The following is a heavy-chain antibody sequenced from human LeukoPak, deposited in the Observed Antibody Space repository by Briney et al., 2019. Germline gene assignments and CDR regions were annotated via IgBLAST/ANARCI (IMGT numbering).Heavy chain of an antibody. D-gene: IGHD3-9*01. Sequence: ASETVSLTCTVSGGSVSSGSYYWSWIRQPPGKGLEWIGYIYYSGSTNYNPSLKSRVTISVDTSKNQFSLKLSSVTAADTAVYYCARGPYDIFEYWGQGTLVTVSS. V-gene: IGHV4-61*01. J-gene: IGHJ4*02. CDR3: ARGPYDIFEY. CDR1: GGSVSSGSYY. CDR2: IYYSGST.